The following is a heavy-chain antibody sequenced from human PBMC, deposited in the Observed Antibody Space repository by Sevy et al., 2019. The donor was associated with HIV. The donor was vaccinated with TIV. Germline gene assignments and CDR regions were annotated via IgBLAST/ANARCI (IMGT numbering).Heavy chain of an antibody. V-gene: IGHV3-9*01. D-gene: IGHD1-1*01. CDR3: AKAPSTALIGAFDI. CDR2: ISWNSGNI. J-gene: IGHJ3*02. Sequence: GGSLRLSCAASGFTLDDYGMHWVRQAPGKGLEWVSGISWNSGNIAYADSVKGRFTISRDNAKNSLYLQMNSLRPEDTALYYCAKAPSTALIGAFDIWGQGSMVTVSS. CDR1: GFTLDDYG.